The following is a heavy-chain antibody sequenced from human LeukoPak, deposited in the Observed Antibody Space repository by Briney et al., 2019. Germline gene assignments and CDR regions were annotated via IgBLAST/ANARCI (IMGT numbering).Heavy chain of an antibody. CDR3: ARDRDTMGFDY. V-gene: IGHV3-33*01. D-gene: IGHD3-10*01. CDR2: IWYDGSNK. J-gene: IGHJ4*02. CDR1: GFTFSSYG. Sequence: GRSLRLSCAASGFTFSSYGMHWVRQAPGKGLEWVAVIWYDGSNKYYADSVKGRFTISRDNSKNTLYLQMNSLRAEDTAVYYCARDRDTMGFDYWGQETLVTVSS.